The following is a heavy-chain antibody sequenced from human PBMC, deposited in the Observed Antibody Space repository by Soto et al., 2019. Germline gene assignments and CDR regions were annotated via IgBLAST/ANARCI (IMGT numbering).Heavy chain of an antibody. CDR1: GFSFTNFA. Sequence: EVQLLESGGGLVQPGGSLRLSCAASGFSFTNFAMSWVRQAPGKGLEWVAGIGASGDITWYADSVKGRLSISRDNSKNTLYLQLNSLRFEDTAVYYCAKDDFTDRGDDYFDYWGPGTRVTVSS. CDR2: IGASGDIT. D-gene: IGHD2-21*02. J-gene: IGHJ4*02. CDR3: AKDDFTDRGDDYFDY. V-gene: IGHV3-23*01.